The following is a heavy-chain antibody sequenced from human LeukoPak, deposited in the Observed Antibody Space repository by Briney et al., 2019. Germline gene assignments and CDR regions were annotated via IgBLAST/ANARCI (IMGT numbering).Heavy chain of an antibody. D-gene: IGHD2/OR15-2a*01. CDR1: GFTFTTYW. CDR3: AREGFWASDI. J-gene: IGHJ3*02. V-gene: IGHV3-7*01. CDR2: IKQDGSEK. Sequence: GGSLRLSCAASGFTFTTYWMTWVRQAPGKGLEWVATIKQDGSEKYYVDSVKGRFTISRDNAKNSLYLQMSSLRAEDTAVYYCAREGFWASDIWGQGTMVSVSS.